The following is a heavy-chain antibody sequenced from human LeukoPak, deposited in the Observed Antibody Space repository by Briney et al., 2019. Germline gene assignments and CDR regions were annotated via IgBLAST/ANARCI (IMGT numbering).Heavy chain of an antibody. Sequence: SLRLSCAASGFTFSSYTMHWVRQAPGKGLEWVSGISRNGGNIGYADSVKGRFIISRDNARNSLYLQMNSLRAEDMALYYCAKGGIAVAGTWFDPWGQGTLVTVSS. J-gene: IGHJ5*02. V-gene: IGHV3-9*03. D-gene: IGHD6-19*01. CDR2: ISRNGGNI. CDR3: AKGGIAVAGTWFDP. CDR1: GFTFSSYT.